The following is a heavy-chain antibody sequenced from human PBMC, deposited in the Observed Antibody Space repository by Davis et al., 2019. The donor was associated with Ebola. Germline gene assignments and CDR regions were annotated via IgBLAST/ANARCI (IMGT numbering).Heavy chain of an antibody. CDR1: GSSFSSYF. Sequence: MPSETLSLTCTVSGSSFSSYFWSWIRHPPGKGLGWIGYIYCSVSTNYNPSLKSRVTISVDTSKNQFSLKLSSVTAADTAVYYCAKNHYGDYSFDSWGQGTLVTVST. CDR3: AKNHYGDYSFDS. J-gene: IGHJ4*02. V-gene: IGHV4-59*01. CDR2: IYCSVST. D-gene: IGHD4-17*01.